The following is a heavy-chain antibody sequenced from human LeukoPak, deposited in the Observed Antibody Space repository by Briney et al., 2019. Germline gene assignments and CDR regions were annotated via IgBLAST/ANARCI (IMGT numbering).Heavy chain of an antibody. J-gene: IGHJ4*02. CDR2: IGTGNKYI. V-gene: IGHV3-21*01. Sequence: GGSLRLSCAASGFTFRSYAMTWVRQAPGKGLEWVSSIGTGNKYIYYADSVKGRFTISRDNAKNSLYLQMNSLRDEDTAVYFCAREFFGAMFDYWGQGALVTVSS. CDR1: GFTFRSYA. CDR3: AREFFGAMFDY. D-gene: IGHD4/OR15-4a*01.